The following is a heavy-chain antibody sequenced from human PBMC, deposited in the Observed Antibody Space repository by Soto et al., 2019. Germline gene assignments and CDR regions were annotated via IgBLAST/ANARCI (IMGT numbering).Heavy chain of an antibody. J-gene: IGHJ6*02. V-gene: IGHV4-4*07. CDR1: GGSISSFY. CDR2: IYTSGST. CDR3: AREAGQDCTNGVCYWLGMDX. Sequence: PADTLSLTFTVSGGSISSFYWSWIRQPAGKGLEWIVRIYTSGSTNYNPSLKSPVTMSVETSKNKFSLKLSSVTAADTAVYYCAREAGQDCTNGVCYWLGMDXWGQGTTVTVS. D-gene: IGHD2-8*01.